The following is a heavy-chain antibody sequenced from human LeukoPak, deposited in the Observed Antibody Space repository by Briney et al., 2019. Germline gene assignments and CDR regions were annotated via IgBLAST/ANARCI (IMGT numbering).Heavy chain of an antibody. Sequence: SETLSLTCAVSGGSINSNNWWSWVRQPPGKGLEWIGEIFHSGNTNYNPSLKSRVTISVVKSKDQFSLKLSSVTAADTAVYYCARHSYLTGYYMAFDIWGQGTLVTVSS. CDR1: GGSINSNNW. V-gene: IGHV4-4*02. J-gene: IGHJ3*02. CDR2: IFHSGNT. CDR3: ARHSYLTGYYMAFDI. D-gene: IGHD3-9*01.